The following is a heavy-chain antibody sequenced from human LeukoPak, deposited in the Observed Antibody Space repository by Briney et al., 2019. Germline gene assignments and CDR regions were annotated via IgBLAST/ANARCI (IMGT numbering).Heavy chain of an antibody. CDR3: AASASSGWSDY. V-gene: IGHV1-69*05. J-gene: IGHJ4*02. CDR1: GGTFSSYA. Sequence: SVKVSCKASGGTFSSYAISWVRQAPGQGLEWMGGIIPIFGTANYAQKFQERVTVTRDMSTSTAYMELSSLRSEDTAVYYCAASASSGWSDYWGQGTLVTVSS. CDR2: IIPIFGTA. D-gene: IGHD6-19*01.